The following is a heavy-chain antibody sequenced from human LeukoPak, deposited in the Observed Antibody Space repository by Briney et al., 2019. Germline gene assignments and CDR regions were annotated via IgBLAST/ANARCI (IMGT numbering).Heavy chain of an antibody. D-gene: IGHD3-3*01. Sequence: GASVKVSCKASGYTFTSYYMHWVRQAPGQGLEWMGIINPSGGSTSYAQKFQGRVTMTRDTSTSTVYMELSSLRSEDTAVYYCARDPLYYDFWSGYPDYWGQGTLVTVSS. CDR2: INPSGGST. V-gene: IGHV1-46*01. CDR3: ARDPLYYDFWSGYPDY. J-gene: IGHJ4*02. CDR1: GYTFTSYY.